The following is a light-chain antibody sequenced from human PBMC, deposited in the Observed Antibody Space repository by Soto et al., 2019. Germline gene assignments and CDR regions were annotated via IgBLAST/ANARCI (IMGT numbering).Light chain of an antibody. CDR3: QQYRNWPPLT. V-gene: IGKV3-15*01. J-gene: IGKJ4*01. CDR1: QSVGSA. CDR2: GAS. Sequence: EIVMTQSLATLSVSPGETATLSCRASQSVGSAVAWYQHKPGQAPRLLIVGASIRATGVPGRFSGGGSGTEFTLTISNLQSEDFAVYYCQQYRNWPPLTFGGGTTVEFK.